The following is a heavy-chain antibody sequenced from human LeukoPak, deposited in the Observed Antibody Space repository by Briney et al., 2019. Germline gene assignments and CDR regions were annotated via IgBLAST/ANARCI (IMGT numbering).Heavy chain of an antibody. Sequence: GGSLRLSCAASGFTLSTYAMHWVRQAPGKGLEWVAVISYDGTDAYYADSVKGRFTISRDTSKNSLYLQMNSLRPEDTAVFYCARIRGGPIDYWGQGTLVTVSS. V-gene: IGHV3-30-3*01. CDR1: GFTLSTYA. CDR2: ISYDGTDA. D-gene: IGHD3-16*01. J-gene: IGHJ4*02. CDR3: ARIRGGPIDY.